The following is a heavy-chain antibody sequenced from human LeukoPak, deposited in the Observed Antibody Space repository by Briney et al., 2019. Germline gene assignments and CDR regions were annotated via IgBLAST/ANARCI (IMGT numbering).Heavy chain of an antibody. V-gene: IGHV1-69*11. Sequence: GASVKVSCKASGGVFTTYAISWVRQAPGQGLEWMGRIIPFLGTTNYAQKFQGRVTITADEPTRTAYMELTYLRSDDTAVYYCTIIPNVILFTHYFEYWGQGTLVTVSS. J-gene: IGHJ4*02. CDR3: TIIPNVILFTHYFEY. CDR2: IIPFLGTT. CDR1: GGVFTTYA. D-gene: IGHD2-21*01.